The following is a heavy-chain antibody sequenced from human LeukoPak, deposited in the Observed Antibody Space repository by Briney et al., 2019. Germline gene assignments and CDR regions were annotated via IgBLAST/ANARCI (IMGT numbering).Heavy chain of an antibody. J-gene: IGHJ5*02. CDR1: GFTFSSYG. D-gene: IGHD2-15*01. CDR3: AKDQRYCSGGSCYDNWFDP. Sequence: QPGGSLRLSCAASGFTFSSYGMHWVRQAPGKGLEWVAVISYDGSNKYYADSVKGRFTISRDNSKNTLYLQMNSLRAEDTAVYYCAKDQRYCSGGSCYDNWFDPWGQGTLVTVSS. V-gene: IGHV3-30*18. CDR2: ISYDGSNK.